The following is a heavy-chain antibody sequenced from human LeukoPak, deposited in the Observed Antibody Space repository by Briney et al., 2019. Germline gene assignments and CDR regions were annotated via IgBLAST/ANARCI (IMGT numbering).Heavy chain of an antibody. V-gene: IGHV6-1*01. Sequence: SQTLSLTCAISGDSVSSNSAAWNWIRQSPSRGLEWLGRTYYRSKWYNDYAVSVKSRITINPDTSKNQFSLQLNSVTPEDTAVYYCARDEPQDCSGGSCYSGFGYYYGIDVWGQGTTVTVSS. CDR3: ARDEPQDCSGGSCYSGFGYYYGIDV. CDR2: TYYRSKWYN. D-gene: IGHD2-15*01. J-gene: IGHJ6*02. CDR1: GDSVSSNSAA.